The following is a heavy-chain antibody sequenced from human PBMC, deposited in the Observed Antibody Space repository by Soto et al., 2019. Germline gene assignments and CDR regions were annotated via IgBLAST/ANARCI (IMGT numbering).Heavy chain of an antibody. D-gene: IGHD3-10*01. CDR1: GGSISSYY. J-gene: IGHJ4*02. Sequence: SETLSLTCTVSGGSISSYYWSWIRQPPGKGLEWIGYIYYSGSTNYIPSLKSRVTISVDTSKNQFSLKLSSVTAADMAVYYCVSASRGNYGYPSYFDYLGRGTLVTVSS. CDR3: VSASRGNYGYPSYFDY. V-gene: IGHV4-59*01. CDR2: IYYSGST.